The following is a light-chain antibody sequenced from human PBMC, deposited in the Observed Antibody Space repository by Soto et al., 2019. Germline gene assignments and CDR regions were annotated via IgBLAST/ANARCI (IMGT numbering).Light chain of an antibody. CDR1: QSVSSY. V-gene: IGKV3-11*01. J-gene: IGKJ3*01. CDR2: DAS. Sequence: EIVLTQSPATLSLSPGERATLSCRASQSVSSYLAWYQQKPGQAPRLLIYDASNRATGIPARFSGSGSGTDLTLIISSLEPENFVVYSCQQRSNWPITFGPGTKVDIK. CDR3: QQRSNWPIT.